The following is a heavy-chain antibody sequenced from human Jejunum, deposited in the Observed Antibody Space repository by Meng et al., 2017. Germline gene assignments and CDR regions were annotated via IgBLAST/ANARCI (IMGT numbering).Heavy chain of an antibody. J-gene: IGHJ5*02. CDR2: ISGRSSAI. CDR3: ARDHLPFGWFDP. CDR1: GFSFSDFY. V-gene: IGHV3-11*01. D-gene: IGHD3-16*01. Sequence: QVLLVESGGGLVKPGGSLRLSCAASGFSFSDFYMTWIRQAPGKGLEWVAYISGRSSAIYYADSVRGRFTISRDNAKNSVYLQMNSLRAEDTAVYYCARDHLPFGWFDPWGQGTLVTVSS.